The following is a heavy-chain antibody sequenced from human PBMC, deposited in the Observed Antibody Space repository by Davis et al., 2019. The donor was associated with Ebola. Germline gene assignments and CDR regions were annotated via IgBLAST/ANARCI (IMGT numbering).Heavy chain of an antibody. V-gene: IGHV4-39*07. CDR1: GGSISSSSYY. Sequence: SETLSLTCTVSGGSISSSSYYWGWIRQPPGKGLEWIGSIYYSGSTYYNPSLKSRVTISVDTSKNQFSLKLSSVTAADTAVYYCARGYYGSGSYQHFDYWGQGTLVTVSS. D-gene: IGHD3-10*01. CDR2: IYYSGST. CDR3: ARGYYGSGSYQHFDY. J-gene: IGHJ4*02.